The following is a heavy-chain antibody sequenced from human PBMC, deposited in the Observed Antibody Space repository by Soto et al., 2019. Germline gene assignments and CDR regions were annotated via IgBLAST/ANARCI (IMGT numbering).Heavy chain of an antibody. CDR2: IYYSGST. Sequence: SEPLSLTCTVSGGSISSYYWSWIRQPPGKGLEWIGYIYYSGSTNYNPSLKSRVTISVDTSKNQFSLKLSSVTAADTAVYYCARGPPVPAAIDGWFDPWGQGTLVTVSS. J-gene: IGHJ5*02. D-gene: IGHD2-2*02. CDR3: ARGPPVPAAIDGWFDP. CDR1: GGSISSYY. V-gene: IGHV4-59*01.